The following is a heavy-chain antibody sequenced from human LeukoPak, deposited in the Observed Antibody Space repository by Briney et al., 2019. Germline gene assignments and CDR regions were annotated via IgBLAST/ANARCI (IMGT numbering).Heavy chain of an antibody. J-gene: IGHJ4*02. CDR2: IWYDGSDK. CDR3: ARENYGSGSPLDS. D-gene: IGHD3-10*01. V-gene: IGHV3-33*01. Sequence: GRSLRLSCAASGPTFGSYVMHWVRQAPGKGLEWVGVIWYDGSDKNYADSVKGRFTISRDNSKNTLYLQMNSVRAEDTAVYYCARENYGSGSPLDSWGQGTLVTVSS. CDR1: GPTFGSYV.